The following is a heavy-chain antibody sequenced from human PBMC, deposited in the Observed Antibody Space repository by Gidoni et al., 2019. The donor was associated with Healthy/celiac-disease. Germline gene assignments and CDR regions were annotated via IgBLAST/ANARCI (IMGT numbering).Heavy chain of an antibody. Sequence: QLQLQESGSGLVKLSQTLSLTCAVSGGSISNGGYSWSWIRQPPGKGLEWIGYLYHSGSTYYNPSLKSRVTISVDRSKNQFSLKLSSVTAADTAVYYCARASFDGMDVWGQGTTVTVSS. CDR1: GGSISNGGYS. CDR3: ARASFDGMDV. J-gene: IGHJ6*02. V-gene: IGHV4-30-2*01. CDR2: LYHSGST. D-gene: IGHD3-3*01.